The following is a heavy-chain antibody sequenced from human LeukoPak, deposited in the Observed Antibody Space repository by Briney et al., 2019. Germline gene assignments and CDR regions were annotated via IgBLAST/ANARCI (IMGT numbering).Heavy chain of an antibody. J-gene: IGHJ6*04. CDR3: ARDVPANTMTTPMDV. Sequence: SETLSLTCTVSGGWGGDYYWSWIRQPPGKGLEWIGYIFRSGSTYYNPSLKSRVTISVDRSKNQFSLKLSPVTAADTAVYYCARDVPANTMTTPMDVWGKGTTVTVSS. CDR1: GGWGGDYY. D-gene: IGHD4-11*01. V-gene: IGHV4-30-2*01. CDR2: IFRSGST.